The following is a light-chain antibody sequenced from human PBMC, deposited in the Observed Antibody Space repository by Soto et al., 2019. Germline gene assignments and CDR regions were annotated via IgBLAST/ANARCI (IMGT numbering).Light chain of an antibody. CDR3: QVWDSSSALVV. V-gene: IGLV3-21*04. Sequence: SYELTQPPSVSVAPGKTARISCGGNNIGSKSVHWYQRKPGQAPVLVIYSDPDLPSVIPERFCGSNSGNTATLTISRVEVGDEADYYCQVWDSSSALVVFGGGTKLTVL. J-gene: IGLJ2*01. CDR2: SDP. CDR1: NIGSKS.